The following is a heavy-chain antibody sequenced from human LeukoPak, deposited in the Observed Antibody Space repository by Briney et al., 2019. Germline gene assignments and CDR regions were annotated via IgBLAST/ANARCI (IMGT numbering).Heavy chain of an antibody. CDR2: ISSSSSYR. CDR3: ARDGGSRYYWDSG. Sequence: GGSLRLSCAASGFTFSSYSMNWVRQAPGKGLEWVSSISSSSSYRYYADSVKGRVTISRDNAKKSLYLQMNSLRAEDTAVYYCARDGGSRYYWDSGWGQGTLVTVSS. J-gene: IGHJ4*02. V-gene: IGHV3-21*01. D-gene: IGHD3-10*01. CDR1: GFTFSSYS.